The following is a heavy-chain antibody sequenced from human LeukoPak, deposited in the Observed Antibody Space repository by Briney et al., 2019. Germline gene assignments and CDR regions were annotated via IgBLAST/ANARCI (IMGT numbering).Heavy chain of an antibody. V-gene: IGHV3-23*01. CDR2: ISSGGGST. D-gene: IGHD6-6*01. Sequence: PGGSLRLSCAASGFTFSSYVMSWVRQVPGKGLEWVSAISSGGGSTYYADSVKGRFTISRDNSKNTLYLQMNSLRAEDTAVYSCAKSPSIGIRPLDYWGQGTLVTVSS. CDR3: AKSPSIGIRPLDY. CDR1: GFTFSSYV. J-gene: IGHJ4*02.